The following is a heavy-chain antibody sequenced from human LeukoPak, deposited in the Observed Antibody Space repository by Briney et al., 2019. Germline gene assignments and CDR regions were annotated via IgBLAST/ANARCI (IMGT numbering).Heavy chain of an antibody. CDR3: ARVLGSGSYYYYYYMDV. Sequence: PGGSLRLSCAASGFTFSSYSMNWVRQAPGKGLQWVSSISGSTTYIFYADSVKGRFTISRDNAKNSLSLQMNSLRDEDTAVYNCARVLGSGSYYYYYYMDVWGKGTTVTISS. CDR1: GFTFSSYS. V-gene: IGHV3-21*01. J-gene: IGHJ6*03. CDR2: ISGSTTYI. D-gene: IGHD1-26*01.